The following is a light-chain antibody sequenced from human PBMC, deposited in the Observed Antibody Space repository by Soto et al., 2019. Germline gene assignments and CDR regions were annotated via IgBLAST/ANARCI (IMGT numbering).Light chain of an antibody. CDR3: SSYTSSSTYV. V-gene: IGLV2-14*01. CDR2: DVS. Sequence: SVLTQPASVPGSPGQSIAISCTGTSSYVGGYNYVSWYQQHPGKAPKLMVYDVSNRPSGVSNRFSGSKSGNTASLTISGLQAEDEADYYCSSYTSSSTYVFGTGTKVTVL. J-gene: IGLJ1*01. CDR1: SSYVGGYNY.